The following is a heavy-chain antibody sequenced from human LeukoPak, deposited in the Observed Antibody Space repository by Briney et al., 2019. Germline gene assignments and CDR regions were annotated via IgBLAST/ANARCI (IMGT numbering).Heavy chain of an antibody. Sequence: PGGSLRLSCAASGFTFSSYGMHWVRQAPGKGLEWVALISYDGSNNYYADSVKGRFTISRDNSKNTLYLQMNSLRAEDTAIYYCGNSHEQQLVAPLGYWGQGTLVTVSS. J-gene: IGHJ4*02. CDR1: GFTFSSYG. CDR2: ISYDGSNN. D-gene: IGHD6-13*01. CDR3: GNSHEQQLVAPLGY. V-gene: IGHV3-30*18.